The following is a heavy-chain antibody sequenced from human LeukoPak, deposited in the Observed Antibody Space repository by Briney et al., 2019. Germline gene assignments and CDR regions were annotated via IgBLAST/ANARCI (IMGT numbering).Heavy chain of an antibody. CDR3: ASGITMIVVVD. V-gene: IGHV3-30*04. Sequence: GGSLRLSCAASGFTFSSYAMHWVRQAPGKGLEWVAVISYDGSNKYYADSVKGRFTISRDNSKNTLYLQMNSLRAEDTAVYYCASGITMIVVVDWGQGTLVTVSS. CDR2: ISYDGSNK. D-gene: IGHD3-22*01. J-gene: IGHJ4*02. CDR1: GFTFSSYA.